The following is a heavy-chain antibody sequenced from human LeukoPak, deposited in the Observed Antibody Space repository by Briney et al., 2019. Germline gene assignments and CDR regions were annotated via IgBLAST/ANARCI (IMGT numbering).Heavy chain of an antibody. CDR1: GFTFSSYA. V-gene: IGHV3-23*01. Sequence: PGGSLRLSCAASGFTFSSYAMSWVRQAPGKGLEWVSAISGSGGSTYYADSVKGRFTISRDNSKNTLCLQMNSLRAEDTAVYYCAKDLGLMVRGEFDYWGQGTLVTVSS. CDR3: AKDLGLMVRGEFDY. J-gene: IGHJ4*02. CDR2: ISGSGGST. D-gene: IGHD3-10*01.